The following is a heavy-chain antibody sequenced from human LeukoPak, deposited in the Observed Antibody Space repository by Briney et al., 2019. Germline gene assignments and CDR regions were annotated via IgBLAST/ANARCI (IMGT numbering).Heavy chain of an antibody. D-gene: IGHD3-9*01. CDR2: IKQDGGEK. CDR1: GFTFSNFW. Sequence: RPGGSLRLSCAASGFTFSNFWMTWVRQAPGKGLEWVANIKQDGGEKYYVDSVKGRFTISRDNAKNSMYLQMNSLRAEDTAVYYCAGVNNRYSDYWGQGFLVTVSS. V-gene: IGHV3-7*01. CDR3: AGVNNRYSDY. J-gene: IGHJ4*02.